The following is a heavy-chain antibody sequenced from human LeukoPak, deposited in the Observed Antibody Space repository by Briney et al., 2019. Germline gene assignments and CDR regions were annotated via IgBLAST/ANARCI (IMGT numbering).Heavy chain of an antibody. J-gene: IGHJ4*02. D-gene: IGHD3-10*01. V-gene: IGHV1-69*13. Sequence: SVKVSCKASGGTFSSYAISWVRQAPGQGPEWMGGIIPIFGTANYAQKFQGRVTITADESTSTAYMELSSLRSEDTAVYYCARALVFTMVREHPGYYFDYWGQGTLVTVSS. CDR3: ARALVFTMVREHPGYYFDY. CDR1: GGTFSSYA. CDR2: IIPIFGTA.